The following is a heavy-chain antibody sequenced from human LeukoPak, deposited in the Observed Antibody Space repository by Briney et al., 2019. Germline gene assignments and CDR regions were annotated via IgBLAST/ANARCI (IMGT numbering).Heavy chain of an antibody. Sequence: SETLSLTCAVYGGSFSGYYWSWIRQPPGKGLEWIGEINHSGSTNYNPSLKSRVTISVDTSKNQFSLKLNSVTAADTAVYYCARRIAVAGLDAFDIWGQGTMVTVSS. J-gene: IGHJ3*02. D-gene: IGHD6-19*01. CDR2: INHSGST. CDR1: GGSFSGYY. CDR3: ARRIAVAGLDAFDI. V-gene: IGHV4-34*01.